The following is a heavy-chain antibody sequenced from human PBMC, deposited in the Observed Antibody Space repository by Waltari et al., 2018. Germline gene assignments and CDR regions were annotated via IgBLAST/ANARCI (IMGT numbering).Heavy chain of an antibody. CDR2: ISGSGTDT. D-gene: IGHD6-13*01. CDR3: GKGDLGGSWYYWFDP. CDR1: GFTFSSHA. J-gene: IGHJ5*02. V-gene: IGHV3-23*01. Sequence: EVQLLESGGDLVQPGGSLRLSCAASGFTFSSHALSWVRQAPGKGREWVAAISGSGTDTYYADSVKGRFTISRDNSKNTLYLQMTSLRVEDTAVYYCGKGDLGGSWYYWFDPRGQGALVTVSS.